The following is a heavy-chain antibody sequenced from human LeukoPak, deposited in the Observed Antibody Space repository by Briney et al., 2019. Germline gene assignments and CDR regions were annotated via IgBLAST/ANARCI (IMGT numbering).Heavy chain of an antibody. CDR1: GGSFSGYY. D-gene: IGHD5-18*01. V-gene: IGHV4-34*01. CDR3: AKVGTAIVRWVFDP. J-gene: IGHJ5*02. Sequence: SETLSLTCAAYGGSFSGYYWSWIRQPPGKGLEWIGEINHSGSTNYNPSLKSRVTISVDTSKNQFSLKLSSVTAADTAVYYCAKVGTAIVRWVFDPWGQGTLVTVSS. CDR2: INHSGST.